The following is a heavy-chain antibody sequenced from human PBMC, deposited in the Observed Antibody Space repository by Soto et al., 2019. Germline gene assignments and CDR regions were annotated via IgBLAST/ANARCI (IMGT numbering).Heavy chain of an antibody. CDR1: GYTFTSYA. D-gene: IGHD3-10*01. V-gene: IGHV1-3*01. CDR3: ARDRDASYYGSGSYILDY. J-gene: IGHJ4*02. CDR2: INAGNGNT. Sequence: ASVKVSCKASGYTFTSYAMHWVRQAPGQRLEWMGWINAGNGNTKYSQKFQGRVTITRDTSASTAYMELSSLRSEDTAVYYCARDRDASYYGSGSYILDYWGQGTLVTVSS.